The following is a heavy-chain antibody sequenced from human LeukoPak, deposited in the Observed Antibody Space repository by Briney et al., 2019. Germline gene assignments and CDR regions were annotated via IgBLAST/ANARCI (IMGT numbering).Heavy chain of an antibody. D-gene: IGHD3-22*01. CDR2: IWYDGSNK. V-gene: IGHV3-33*03. CDR1: GFTFSSYG. J-gene: IGHJ4*02. CDR3: ATSDDSSGSD. Sequence: GGSLRLSCAASGFTFSSYGMHWVRQAPGKGLEWVAVIWYDGSNKYYADSVKGRFTISRDNAKNSLYLQMNYLRAEDTAFYYCATSDDSSGSDWGQGTLVTVSS.